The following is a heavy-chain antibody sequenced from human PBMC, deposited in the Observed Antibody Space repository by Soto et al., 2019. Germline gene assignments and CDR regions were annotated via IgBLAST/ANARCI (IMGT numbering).Heavy chain of an antibody. J-gene: IGHJ6*03. CDR3: AKALEPHYYYYYYMDV. CDR2: ISGSGGST. D-gene: IGHD1-1*01. V-gene: IGHV3-23*01. CDR1: GFTFSSYA. Sequence: GGSLRLSCAASGFTFSSYAMSWVRQAPGKGLEWVSAISGSGGSTYYADSVKGRFTISRDNSKNTLYLQMNSLRAEDTAVYYCAKALEPHYYYYYYMDVWGKGTTVTVSS.